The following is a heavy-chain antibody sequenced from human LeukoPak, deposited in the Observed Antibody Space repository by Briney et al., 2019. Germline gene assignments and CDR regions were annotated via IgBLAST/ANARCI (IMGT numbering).Heavy chain of an antibody. CDR3: ARDSDYVWGSYRY. V-gene: IGHV4-61*01. CDR2: VYYTGST. D-gene: IGHD3-16*02. CDR1: GDSVSGGSYY. Sequence: SETLSLTCTVSGDSVSGGSYYWSWIRQPPGKGLEWIGYVYYTGSTNYNPSLKSRVTISVDTSKNQFSLKLNSVTAADTAVYYCARDSDYVWGSYRYWGQGTLVTVSS. J-gene: IGHJ4*02.